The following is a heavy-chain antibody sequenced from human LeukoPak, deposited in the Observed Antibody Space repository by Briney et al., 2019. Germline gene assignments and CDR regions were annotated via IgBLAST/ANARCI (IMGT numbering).Heavy chain of an antibody. CDR1: GFIFDDYA. D-gene: IGHD3-16*01. Sequence: GGSLRLSCAASGFIFDDYAMHWVRQAPGKGLEWVSGISWNSGSIGYADSVKGRFTISRDNAKNSLYLQMNSLRAEDMALYYCAKGGSGEYYYYMDVWGKGTTVTVSS. V-gene: IGHV3-9*03. CDR2: ISWNSGSI. CDR3: AKGGSGEYYYYMDV. J-gene: IGHJ6*03.